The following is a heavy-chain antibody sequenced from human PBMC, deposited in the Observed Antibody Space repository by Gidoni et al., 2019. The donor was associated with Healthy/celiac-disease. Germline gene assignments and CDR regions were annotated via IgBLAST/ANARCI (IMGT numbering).Heavy chain of an antibody. CDR3: ARDSYYYDSSGYQEFDY. D-gene: IGHD3-22*01. CDR2: IIPIFGTA. J-gene: IGHJ4*02. CDR1: GGTFSSYA. V-gene: IGHV1-69*01. Sequence: QVQLVQSGAEVKKPGSSVTVSCKASGGTFSSYAISWVRQAPGQGLEWMGGIIPIFGTANYAQKFQGRVTITADESTSTAYMELSSLRSEDTAVYYCARDSYYYDSSGYQEFDYWGQGTLVTVSS.